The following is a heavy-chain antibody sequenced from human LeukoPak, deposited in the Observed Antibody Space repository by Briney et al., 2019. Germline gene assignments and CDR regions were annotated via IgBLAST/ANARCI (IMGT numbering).Heavy chain of an antibody. CDR3: ATWEYSXSTMDV. CDR2: IYPYDSTT. Sequence: GESLKISCKGSGYTVTSYWIAWVRQMPGKGLEWMGTIYPYDSTTRYSPSFQGQVTISGDKSSSTSYVQWRSLKASDTAVYYCATWEYSXSTMDVWGKGTTVTVSS. V-gene: IGHV5-51*01. J-gene: IGHJ6*03. D-gene: IGHD6-6*01. CDR1: GYTVTSYW.